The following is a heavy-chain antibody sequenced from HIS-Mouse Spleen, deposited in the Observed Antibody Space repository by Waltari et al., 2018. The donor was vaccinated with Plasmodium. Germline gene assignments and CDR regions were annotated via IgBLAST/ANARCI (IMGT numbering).Heavy chain of an antibody. D-gene: IGHD7-27*01. CDR1: AGSISSSSYY. CDR3: ARITGDDAFDI. V-gene: IGHV4-39*07. CDR2: IYYSGST. Sequence: QLQLQESGPGLVKPSETLSLTCTVSAGSISSSSYYWGWIRQPPGKGLEWIGSIYYSGSTYYNPSLKSRVTISVDTSKNQFSLKLSSVTAADTAVYYCARITGDDAFDIWGQGTMVTVSS. J-gene: IGHJ3*02.